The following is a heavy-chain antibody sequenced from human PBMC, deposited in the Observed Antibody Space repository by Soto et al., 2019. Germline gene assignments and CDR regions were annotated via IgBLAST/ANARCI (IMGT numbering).Heavy chain of an antibody. Sequence: SETLSLTCAVYGGSFSGYYWGWIRQPPGKGLEWIGEINHSGSTNYNPSLKSRVTISVDTSKNQFSLKLSSVTAADTAVYYCARGSNYCSGGSCYSFAKPYYFDYWGQGTLVTVSS. CDR1: GGSFSGYY. V-gene: IGHV4-34*01. D-gene: IGHD2-15*01. J-gene: IGHJ4*02. CDR3: ARGSNYCSGGSCYSFAKPYYFDY. CDR2: INHSGST.